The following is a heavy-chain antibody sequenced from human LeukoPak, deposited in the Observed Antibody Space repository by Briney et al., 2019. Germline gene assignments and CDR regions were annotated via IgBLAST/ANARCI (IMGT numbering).Heavy chain of an antibody. CDR3: ARWDY. J-gene: IGHJ4*02. V-gene: IGHV3-48*03. Sequence: GGSLRLSCAASGFTFSSYEMNWVRQAPGKGLEWLSYISSSGSTMYYADSVKGQFTISRDNAKNSLYLQMNSLRPEDTAVYYCARWDYWGQGTLVTVSS. CDR1: GFTFSSYE. CDR2: ISSSGSTM.